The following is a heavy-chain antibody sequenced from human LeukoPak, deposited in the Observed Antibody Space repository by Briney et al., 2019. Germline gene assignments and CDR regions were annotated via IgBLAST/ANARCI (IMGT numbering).Heavy chain of an antibody. Sequence: SQTLSLTCTVSGGSISSGGYYWSWIRQHPGKGLEWIGYIYYSGSTYYNPSLKSRVTISVDTSKNQFSLKLSSVTAADTAVYYCARGQEAVTLGHYFDYWGQGTLVTVSS. D-gene: IGHD4-17*01. CDR2: IYYSGST. CDR1: GGSISSGGYY. V-gene: IGHV4-31*03. J-gene: IGHJ4*02. CDR3: ARGQEAVTLGHYFDY.